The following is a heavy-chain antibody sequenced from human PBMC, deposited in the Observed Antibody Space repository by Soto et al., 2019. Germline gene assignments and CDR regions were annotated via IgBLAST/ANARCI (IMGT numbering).Heavy chain of an antibody. CDR3: AKDVSSSTPNNYYGMNG. D-gene: IGHD6-19*01. CDR2: ISGSGDTT. J-gene: IGHJ6*02. V-gene: IGHV3-23*01. Sequence: LRLSCAASGFTFSTYAMSWVRQAPGKGLEWVSVISGSGDTTYYRDSVKGRFTISRDNSKNTLYLQMNNLRVEDSAVYYCAKDVSSSTPNNYYGMNGWGQGTTVTVSS. CDR1: GFTFSTYA.